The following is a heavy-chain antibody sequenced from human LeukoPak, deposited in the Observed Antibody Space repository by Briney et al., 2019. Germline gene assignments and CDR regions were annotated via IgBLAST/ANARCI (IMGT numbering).Heavy chain of an antibody. V-gene: IGHV3-30*02. CDR3: ARDTYYYDSSAWSDGFDI. J-gene: IGHJ3*02. CDR2: IRYDGSNK. CDR1: GFTFSSYG. Sequence: GGSPRLSCAASGFTFSSYGMHWVRQAPGKGLEWVAFIRYDGSNKYYADSVKGRFTISRDNSKNTLYLQMNSLRSDDTAVYYCARDTYYYDSSAWSDGFDIWGQGTMVTVSS. D-gene: IGHD3-22*01.